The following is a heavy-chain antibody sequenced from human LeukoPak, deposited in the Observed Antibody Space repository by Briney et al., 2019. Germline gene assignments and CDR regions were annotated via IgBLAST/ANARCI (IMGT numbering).Heavy chain of an antibody. J-gene: IGHJ4*02. V-gene: IGHV3-11*04. Sequence: GGSLRLSCTASGFTFSDYYMSWIRQAPGKGLEWVSYISNSDSLTYYAESVKGRFTISRDNANTSLYLQMNSLRVEGTAVYYCARWRGHGWRVNDNWGQGTLVTVSS. CDR1: GFTFSDYY. CDR2: ISNSDSLT. D-gene: IGHD6-19*01. CDR3: ARWRGHGWRVNDN.